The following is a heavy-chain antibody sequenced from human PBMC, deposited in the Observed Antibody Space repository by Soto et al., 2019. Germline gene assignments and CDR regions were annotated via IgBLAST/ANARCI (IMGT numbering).Heavy chain of an antibody. CDR1: GGSFSGYY. CDR2: INHSGST. CDR3: ARLGGAAKPLPLWGMDV. D-gene: IGHD6-13*01. V-gene: IGHV4-34*01. Sequence: NPSETLSLTCAVYGGSFSGYYWSWIRQPPGKGLEWIGEINHSGSTNYNPSLKSRVTISVDTSKNQFSLKLSSVTAADTAMYYCARLGGAAKPLPLWGMDVWGQGTTVTVSS. J-gene: IGHJ6*02.